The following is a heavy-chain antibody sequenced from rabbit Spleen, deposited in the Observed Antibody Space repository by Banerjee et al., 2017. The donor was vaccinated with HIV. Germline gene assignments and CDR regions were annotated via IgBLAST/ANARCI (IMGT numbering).Heavy chain of an antibody. Sequence: QAQLVESGGGLVKPEGSLTLTCTASGFSFSDKDVMCWVRQAPGRGLEWIACINAVTVKAVYASWAKGRYTFSKTSSTTVTLEMTSLTVADTATYFCARDLVAVIGWNFNLWGPGTLVTVS. CDR1: GFSFSDKDV. V-gene: IGHV1S45*01. J-gene: IGHJ4*01. CDR2: INAVTVKA. CDR3: ARDLVAVIGWNFNL. D-gene: IGHD1-1*01.